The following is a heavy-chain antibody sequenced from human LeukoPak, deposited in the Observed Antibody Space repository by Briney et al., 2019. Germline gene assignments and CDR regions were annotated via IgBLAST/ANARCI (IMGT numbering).Heavy chain of an antibody. V-gene: IGHV1-18*01. CDR2: ISAYNGNT. J-gene: IGHJ4*02. CDR1: GYTFTSYG. CDR3: ARDRALGGPDY. Sequence: GESLKISCKASGYTFTSYGISWVRQAPGQGLEWMGWISAYNGNTNYAQKLQGRVTMTTDTSTSTAYMELRSLRSDDTAVYYCARDRALGGPDYWGQGTLVTVSS. D-gene: IGHD3-16*01.